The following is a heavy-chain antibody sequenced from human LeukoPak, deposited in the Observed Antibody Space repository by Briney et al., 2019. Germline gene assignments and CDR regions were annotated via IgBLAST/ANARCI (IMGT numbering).Heavy chain of an antibody. J-gene: IGHJ4*02. CDR3: AKLGCTGTICYANY. CDR1: GFNFSSYA. CDR2: IAGGGNGA. D-gene: IGHD2-2*01. Sequence: GGSLRLSCAASGFNFSSYAMHWVRQTPGKGLEWVSVIAGGGNGADYADSVKGRFTISRDNSKNTLYLQMYSLRAEDTALYYCAKLGCTGTICYANYWGQGTLVTVSS. V-gene: IGHV3-23*01.